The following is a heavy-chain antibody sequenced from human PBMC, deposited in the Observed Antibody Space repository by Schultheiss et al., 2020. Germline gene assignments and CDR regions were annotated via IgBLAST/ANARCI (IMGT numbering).Heavy chain of an antibody. CDR2: IYTSGST. J-gene: IGHJ4*02. CDR1: GGSISSGGYY. V-gene: IGHV4-61*02. Sequence: SETLSLTCTVSGGSISSGGYYWSWIRQPAGKGLEWIGRIYTSGSTNYNPSLKSRVTISVDTSKNQFSLKLSSVTAADTAVYYCAVAYCGGDCYPYYFDYWGQGTLVTVSS. D-gene: IGHD2-21*02. CDR3: AVAYCGGDCYPYYFDY.